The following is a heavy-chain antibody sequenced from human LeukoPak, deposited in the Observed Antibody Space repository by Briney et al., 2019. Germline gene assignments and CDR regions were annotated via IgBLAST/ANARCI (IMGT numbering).Heavy chain of an antibody. CDR3: ESGTFLQYLLPFDY. Sequence: SQTLSLTCAISGDGVSNKSVAWNWIRQSPSRGLEWLGRTYYRSKWYNDYAVSVKSRITIDPDTSKNQFSLQLNSVTPEDTAVYYCESGTFLQYLLPFDYWGQGTLVTVSS. CDR2: TYYRSKWYN. J-gene: IGHJ4*02. CDR1: GDGVSNKSVA. D-gene: IGHD3-3*02. V-gene: IGHV6-1*01.